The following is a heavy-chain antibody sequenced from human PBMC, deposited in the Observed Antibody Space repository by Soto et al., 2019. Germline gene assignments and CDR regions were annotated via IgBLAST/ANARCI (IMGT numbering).Heavy chain of an antibody. V-gene: IGHV4-30-2*01. CDR1: GGSISSGGYS. D-gene: IGHD6-25*01. CDR2: IYHSGST. CDR3: ARTFSDGLPSDY. J-gene: IGHJ4*02. Sequence: PSETLSLTCAVSGGSISSGGYSWSWIRQPPGKGLEWIGYIYHSGSTYYNPSLKSRVTISVDRSKNQFSLKLSSVTAADTAVYYCARTFSDGLPSDYWGQGTLVTVSS.